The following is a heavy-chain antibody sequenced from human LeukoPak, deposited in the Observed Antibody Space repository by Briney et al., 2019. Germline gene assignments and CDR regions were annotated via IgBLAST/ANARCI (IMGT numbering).Heavy chain of an antibody. CDR3: AKDYSGTYFRGADH. D-gene: IGHD1-26*01. J-gene: IGHJ4*02. CDR2: ISSSSSYI. V-gene: IGHV3-21*04. CDR1: GFTFSSYS. Sequence: EGSLRLSCAASGFTFSSYSMNWVRQAPGKGLEWVSSISSSSSYIYYADSVKGRFTISRDNSKNTLYLQMNSLRAEDTAVYYCAKDYSGTYFRGADHWGQGTLVTVSS.